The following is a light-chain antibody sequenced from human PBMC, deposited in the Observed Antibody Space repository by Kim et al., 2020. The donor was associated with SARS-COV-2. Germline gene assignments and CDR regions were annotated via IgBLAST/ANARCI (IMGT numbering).Light chain of an antibody. J-gene: IGLJ2*01. CDR3: QAWDSSTAP. CDR1: KLGDKY. CDR2: QDS. Sequence: VSPGQTASITCSGDKLGDKYACWYQQKPGQSPVLVIYQDSKRPSGIPERFSGSNSGNTATLTISGTQAMDEADYYCQAWDSSTAPFGGGTKLTVL. V-gene: IGLV3-1*01.